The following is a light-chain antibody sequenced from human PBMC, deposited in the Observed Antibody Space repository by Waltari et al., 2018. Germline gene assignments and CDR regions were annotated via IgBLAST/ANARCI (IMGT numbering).Light chain of an antibody. J-gene: IGLJ2*01. CDR2: SND. CDR1: SSNIGSNT. Sequence: QSVLTQPPSASGTPGQRVTISCSGSSSNIGSNTVHWYQQLPGTAPKLLIYSNDQRPSGVPDRFSGSKSGTSASLAISGLQSEDEAGYYCAAWDDSLKTVIFGGGTKLTVL. CDR3: AAWDDSLKTVI. V-gene: IGLV1-44*01.